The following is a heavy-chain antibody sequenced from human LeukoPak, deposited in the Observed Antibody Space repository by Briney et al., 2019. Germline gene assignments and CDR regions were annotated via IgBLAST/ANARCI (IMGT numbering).Heavy chain of an antibody. CDR2: IDYSGAYT. CDR3: AKVPYSDYGSGRPPFMDV. V-gene: IGHV3-53*01. J-gene: IGHJ6*02. Sequence: GGSLRLSCAASGFTVSSNYMSWVRQAPGKGLEWVSTIDYSGAYTYYADSVKGRFTISRDNSKNTLYMQMNSLRAEDTAICYCAKVPYSDYGSGRPPFMDVWGQGTTVAVS. D-gene: IGHD3-10*01. CDR1: GFTVSSNY.